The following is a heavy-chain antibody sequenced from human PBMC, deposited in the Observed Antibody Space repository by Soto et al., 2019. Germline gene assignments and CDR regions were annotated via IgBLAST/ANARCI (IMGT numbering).Heavy chain of an antibody. V-gene: IGHV1-69*01. CDR3: ATEVARRDYYYYGMDV. CDR2: IIPIFGTA. CDR1: GGTFSSYA. Sequence: QVQLVQSGAEVKKPGSSVKVSCKASGGTFSSYAISWVRQAPGQGLEWMGGIIPIFGTANYAQKFQGRVTVAADESTSTAYMELNRLRSEDTAVYYCATEVARRDYYYYGMDVWGQGTTVTVSS. J-gene: IGHJ6*02.